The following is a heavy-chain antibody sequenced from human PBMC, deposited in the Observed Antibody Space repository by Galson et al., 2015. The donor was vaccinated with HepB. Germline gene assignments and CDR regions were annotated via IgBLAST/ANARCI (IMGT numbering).Heavy chain of an antibody. CDR2: ISGSGGST. J-gene: IGHJ3*02. D-gene: IGHD3-10*01. V-gene: IGHV3-23*01. CDR3: AKDLDLLWFGELLGAFDI. CDR1: GFTFSSYA. Sequence: SLRLSCAASGFTFSSYAMSWVRQAPGKGLEWVSAISGSGGSTYYADSVKGRFTISRDNSKNTLYLQMNSLRAEDTAVYYCAKDLDLLWFGELLGAFDIWGQGTMVTVSS.